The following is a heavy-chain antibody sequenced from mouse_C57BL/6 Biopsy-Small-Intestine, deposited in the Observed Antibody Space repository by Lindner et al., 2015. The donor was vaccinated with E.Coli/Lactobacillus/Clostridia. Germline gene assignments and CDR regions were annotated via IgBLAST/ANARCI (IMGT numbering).Heavy chain of an antibody. Sequence: SVKVSCKTSSRTFLSYGINWVRQAPGQGPEWMGWISAYNGNTRYAQKFHDRVTVTADKPTTTVYMELRSLRPDDTAVYYCARDGATVNTEKYYYGMDVWGQGTTVTVSA. CDR1: SRTFLSYG. J-gene: IGHJ1*01. CDR3: ARDGATVNTEKYYYGMDV. V-gene: IGHV1-4*01. CDR2: ISAYNGNT. D-gene: IGHD1-1*01.